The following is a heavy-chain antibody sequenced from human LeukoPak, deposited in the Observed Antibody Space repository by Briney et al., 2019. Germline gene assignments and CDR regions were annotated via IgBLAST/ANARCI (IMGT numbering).Heavy chain of an antibody. CDR2: INHSGST. CDR1: GGSFSGYY. D-gene: IGHD1-1*01. Sequence: PSETLSLTCAVYGGSFSGYYWSWIRQPPGKGLEWIGEINHSGSTNYNPSLKSRVTISLNTSKSQFFLKLSSVTAADTAVYYCARGVGLTQGGTFDYWGQGTLVTVSS. V-gene: IGHV4-34*01. J-gene: IGHJ4*02. CDR3: ARGVGLTQGGTFDY.